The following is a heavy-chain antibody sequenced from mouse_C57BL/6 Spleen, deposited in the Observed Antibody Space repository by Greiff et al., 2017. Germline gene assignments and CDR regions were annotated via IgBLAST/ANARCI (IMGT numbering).Heavy chain of an antibody. CDR3: AKDYGDSYGWYFYG. V-gene: IGHV1-52*01. CDR2: IDPSDSET. J-gene: IGHJ1*03. Sequence: QVHLKQPGAELVRPGSSVKLSCKASGYTFTSYWMHWVKQRPLQGLEWIGNIDPSDSETHYNQKFKDKATLTVDKSSSTAYMQLSSLTSEDSAVYYCAKDYGDSYGWYFYGWGTGTTVTVSS. D-gene: IGHD1-1*01. CDR1: GYTFTSYW.